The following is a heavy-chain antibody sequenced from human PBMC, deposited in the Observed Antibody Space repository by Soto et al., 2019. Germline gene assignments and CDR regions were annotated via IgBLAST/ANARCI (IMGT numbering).Heavy chain of an antibody. CDR1: GGTLNNYA. V-gene: IGHV1-69*13. Sequence: SVKVSCKASGGTLNNYAINWVRQAPGQGLEWMGGILPVSAPPDYAQKFQGRVSITADHSTSTVYMELSRLKSDDTAVYFCATDSNYDVSNSAWGQGTLVTVSS. CDR2: ILPVSAPP. D-gene: IGHD3-3*01. J-gene: IGHJ5*02. CDR3: ATDSNYDVSNSA.